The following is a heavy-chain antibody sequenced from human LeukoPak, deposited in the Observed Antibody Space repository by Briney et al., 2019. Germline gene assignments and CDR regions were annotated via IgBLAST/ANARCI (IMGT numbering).Heavy chain of an antibody. Sequence: PGGSLRLSCAASGFTVSSNYMSWVRQAPGKGLEWVGRIKSKTDGGTTDYAAPVKGRFTISRDDSKNTLYLQMNSLKTEDTAVYYCTTAPYSSSSDWGQGTLVTVSS. CDR2: IKSKTDGGTT. CDR1: GFTVSSNY. D-gene: IGHD6-6*01. CDR3: TTAPYSSSSD. V-gene: IGHV3-15*01. J-gene: IGHJ4*02.